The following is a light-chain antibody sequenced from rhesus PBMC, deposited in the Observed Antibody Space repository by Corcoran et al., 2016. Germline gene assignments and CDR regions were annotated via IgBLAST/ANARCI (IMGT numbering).Light chain of an antibody. CDR3: QQYSSSPWT. CDR1: QSISSW. CDR2: KAS. J-gene: IGKJ1*01. Sequence: DIQMTQSPSSLSASVGDTVTITCRASQSISSWLAWYQQTPGKAPKLLIYKASSLQSGVPSRFSGSGSGTDFTLTISSLQSEDFATYYCQQYSSSPWTFGQGTKVEIK. V-gene: IGKV1-22*01.